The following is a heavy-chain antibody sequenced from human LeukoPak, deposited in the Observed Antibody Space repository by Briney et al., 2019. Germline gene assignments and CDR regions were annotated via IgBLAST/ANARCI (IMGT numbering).Heavy chain of an antibody. Sequence: SETLSLTCTVSGGSISSSTYYWGWIRQPPGKGLEWIGSIYYSGSTYYNPSLKSRVTISVDTSKNQFSLKLSSVTAADTAVYYCAKVRSYGSRRPFDYWGQGTLVTVSS. CDR3: AKVRSYGSRRPFDY. V-gene: IGHV4-39*01. CDR1: GGSISSSTYY. J-gene: IGHJ4*02. CDR2: IYYSGST. D-gene: IGHD3-10*01.